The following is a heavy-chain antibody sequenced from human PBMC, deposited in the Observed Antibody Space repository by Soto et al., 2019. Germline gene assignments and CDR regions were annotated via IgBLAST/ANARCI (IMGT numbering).Heavy chain of an antibody. D-gene: IGHD1-1*01. CDR3: ARAGEAYKQISPIGMDV. J-gene: IGHJ6*02. CDR1: GGTFGSDA. CDR2: IIPIFGTA. Sequence: SVKVSCKASGGTFGSDAITWVRQAPGQGLEWMGGIIPIFGTANYAQKFQGRVTITADESTSTAYMELSSLRSEDTAVYYCARAGEAYKQISPIGMDVWGQGTTVTVS. V-gene: IGHV1-69*13.